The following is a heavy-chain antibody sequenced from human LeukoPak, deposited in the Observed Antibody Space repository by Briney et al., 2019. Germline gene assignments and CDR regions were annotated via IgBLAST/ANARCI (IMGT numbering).Heavy chain of an antibody. CDR3: ARSTIHDASSTGYRPFDL. J-gene: IGHJ3*01. D-gene: IGHD3-9*01. CDR2: IKQDGSES. Sequence: GGSLRLSCAASGFTFSNYWMTWVRQAPGNGLECVANIKQDGSESQYVDPVRGLFNISRDKAESSVYLQMNSLRVEDTAIYYCARSTIHDASSTGYRPFDLWGQGTMVIVSS. CDR1: GFTFSNYW. V-gene: IGHV3-7*01.